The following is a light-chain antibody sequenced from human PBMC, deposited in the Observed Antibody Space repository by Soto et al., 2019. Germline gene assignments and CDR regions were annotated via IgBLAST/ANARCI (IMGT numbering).Light chain of an antibody. Sequence: EIVMTQSPATLSVCPGERATLSCRASQSVNSNLAWYQQKPGQAPRLLIYGASTRATGIPARFSGSGSGTEFTLTISNLQSEDFAVYFCQQYHNWPPITFGQGTRLEI. CDR1: QSVNSN. CDR3: QQYHNWPPIT. V-gene: IGKV3D-15*01. CDR2: GAS. J-gene: IGKJ5*01.